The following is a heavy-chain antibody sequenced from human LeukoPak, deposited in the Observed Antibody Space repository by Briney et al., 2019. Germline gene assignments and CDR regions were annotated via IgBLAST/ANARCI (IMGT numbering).Heavy chain of an antibody. CDR3: ARGMVRGVIRWFDP. J-gene: IGHJ5*02. D-gene: IGHD3-10*01. CDR1: GGSISSYY. V-gene: IGHV4-59*01. CDR2: IYYSGST. Sequence: SETLSLTCTVSGGSISSYYWSWIRQPPGKGLEWIGYIYYSGSTNYNPSLKSRVTISVDTSKDQFSLKLSSVTAADTAVYYCARGMVRGVIRWFDPWGQGTLVTVSS.